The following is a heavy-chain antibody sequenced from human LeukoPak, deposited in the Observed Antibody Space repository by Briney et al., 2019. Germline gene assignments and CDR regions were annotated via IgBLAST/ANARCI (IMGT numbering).Heavy chain of an antibody. D-gene: IGHD2-2*01. CDR1: GFTFSSYW. Sequence: GGSLRLSCAASGFTFSSYWMHWVRQAPGKGLVWVSRINSDGSSTTYADSVKGRFTISRDNSKYTLYLQMISLRAEDTAVYYCASRQPSGSCSSTSCHRAFDIWGQGTMVTVSS. CDR3: ASRQPSGSCSSTSCHRAFDI. CDR2: INSDGSST. V-gene: IGHV3-74*01. J-gene: IGHJ3*02.